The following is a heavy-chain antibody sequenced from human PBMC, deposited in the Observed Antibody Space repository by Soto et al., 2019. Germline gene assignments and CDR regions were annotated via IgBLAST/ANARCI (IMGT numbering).Heavy chain of an antibody. V-gene: IGHV3-11*05. J-gene: IGHJ4*02. CDR3: ARIVGARLNDY. CDR1: GFTFSDYY. CDR2: ISTTGSYT. Sequence: QVQLVESGGGLVKPGGSLRLSCAASGFTFSDYYMTWFRQAPGKGLEWLSCISTTGSYTSYADSVKGRFTISRDNAENSLYLQMVSLRGEDTAVYYCARIVGARLNDYWGQGTLVTVS. D-gene: IGHD1-26*01.